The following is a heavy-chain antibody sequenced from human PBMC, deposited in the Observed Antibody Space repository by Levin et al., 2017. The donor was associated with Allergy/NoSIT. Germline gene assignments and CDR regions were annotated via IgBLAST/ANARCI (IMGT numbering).Heavy chain of an antibody. D-gene: IGHD6-25*01. Sequence: SETLSLTCTVSGASIISGTYYWTWIRQSAGKGLEWIGRVYGGGTTTYNPSLKSRVSMSLQTSENQVSLRLTSVTAADTAIYYCARASLGYCSPTTCKDYFDPWGQGILVTVSS. CDR1: GASIISGTYY. V-gene: IGHV4-61*02. CDR2: VYGGGTT. J-gene: IGHJ5*02. CDR3: ARASLGYCSPTTCKDYFDP.